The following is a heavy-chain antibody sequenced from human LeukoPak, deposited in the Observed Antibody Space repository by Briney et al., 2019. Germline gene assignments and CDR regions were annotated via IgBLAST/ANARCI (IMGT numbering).Heavy chain of an antibody. CDR2: INPNSGGT. CDR1: GYTFTGYY. J-gene: IGHJ4*02. D-gene: IGHD3-10*01. Sequence: ASVKVSCKASGYTFTGYYTHWVRQAPGQGLEWMGWINPNSGGTNYAQKFQGRVTMTRDTSISTAYMELSRLRSDDTAVYYCARDLSLLLWFGELLSSEGIDYWGQGTLVTVSS. CDR3: ARDLSLLLWFGELLSSEGIDY. V-gene: IGHV1-2*02.